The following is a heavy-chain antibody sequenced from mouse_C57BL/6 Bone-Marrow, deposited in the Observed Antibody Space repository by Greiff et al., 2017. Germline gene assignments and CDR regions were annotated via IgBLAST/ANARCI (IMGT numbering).Heavy chain of an antibody. J-gene: IGHJ3*01. CDR1: GYTFTSSG. V-gene: IGHV1-81*01. Sequence: VQLQQSGAELARPGASVKLSCKASGYTFTSSGISWVKQRTGQGLEWIGEIYPRSGNTYYNEKFKGKATLTADKSSSTAYMELRSLTSEDSAVYFCARGRLGGFAYWGQGTLVTVSA. D-gene: IGHD4-1*01. CDR3: ARGRLGGFAY. CDR2: IYPRSGNT.